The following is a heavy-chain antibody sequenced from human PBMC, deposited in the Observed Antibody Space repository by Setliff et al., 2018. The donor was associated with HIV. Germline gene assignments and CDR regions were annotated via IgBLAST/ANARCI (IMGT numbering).Heavy chain of an antibody. J-gene: IGHJ4*02. D-gene: IGHD1-1*01. CDR2: IYWNNNK. V-gene: IGHV2-5*01. CDR1: GLSLSTSGVG. CDR3: AYSGRQLRGPYFDF. Sequence: SGPTLVNPTQTLTLTCTFSGLSLSTSGVGVGWIRQSPGKALEWLAFIYWNNNKHYSTSLKSRLTVTKDTSKNRVVLTMTNMYPVDTATYYCAYSGRQLRGPYFDFWVQGTPVTVSS.